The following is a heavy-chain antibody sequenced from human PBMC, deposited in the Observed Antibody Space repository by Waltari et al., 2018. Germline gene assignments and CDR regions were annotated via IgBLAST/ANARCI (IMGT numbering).Heavy chain of an antibody. Sequence: EVQLVESGGGLVQPGGSLRLSCAASGFTFSSYAMHWVRQAPGKGLEYVSAISSNGGSTYYADSVKGRFTISRDNSKNTLYLQMGSLRAEDMAVYYCARGAPGAVVVSDYYYYGMDVWGQGTTVTVSS. D-gene: IGHD2-21*01. J-gene: IGHJ6*02. CDR3: ARGAPGAVVVSDYYYYGMDV. CDR1: GFTFSSYA. CDR2: ISSNGGST. V-gene: IGHV3-64*07.